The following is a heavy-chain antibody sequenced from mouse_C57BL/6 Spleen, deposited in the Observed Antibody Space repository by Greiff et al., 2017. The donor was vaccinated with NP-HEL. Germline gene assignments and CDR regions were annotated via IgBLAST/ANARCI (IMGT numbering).Heavy chain of an antibody. CDR3: ARRDYGSSYFDY. V-gene: IGHV5-4*01. D-gene: IGHD1-1*01. CDR2: ISDGGSYT. Sequence: EVQLQESGGGLVKPGGSLKLSCAASGFTFSSYAMSWVRQTPEKRLEWVATISDGGSYTYYPDNVKGRFTISRDNAKNNLYLQMSHLKSEDTAMYYCARRDYGSSYFDYWGQGTTLTVSS. CDR1: GFTFSSYA. J-gene: IGHJ2*01.